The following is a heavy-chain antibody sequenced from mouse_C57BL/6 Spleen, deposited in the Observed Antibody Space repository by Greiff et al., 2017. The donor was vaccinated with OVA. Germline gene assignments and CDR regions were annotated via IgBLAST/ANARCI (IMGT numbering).Heavy chain of an antibody. CDR2: IDPSDSYT. CDR3: ARYGALITTVEYYFDY. V-gene: IGHV1-69*01. J-gene: IGHJ2*01. CDR1: GYTFTSYW. Sequence: QVQLQQPGAELVMPGASVKLSCKASGYTFTSYWMHWVKQRPGQGLEWIGEIDPSDSYTNYNQKFKGKSTLTVDKSSSTAYMQLSSLTSEDSAVYYCARYGALITTVEYYFDYWGQGTTLTVSS. D-gene: IGHD1-1*01.